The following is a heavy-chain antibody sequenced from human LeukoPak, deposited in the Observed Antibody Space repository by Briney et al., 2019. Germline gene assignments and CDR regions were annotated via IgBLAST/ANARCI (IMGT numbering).Heavy chain of an antibody. Sequence: ASVKVSCKASGYTFTSYYMHWVRQAPGQGLEWMGIIDPSGGSTSYAQKFQGRVTITADKSTSTAYMELSSLRSEDTAVYYCASLHDDYGGPWGQGTLVTVSS. D-gene: IGHD4-17*01. CDR1: GYTFTSYY. CDR3: ASLHDDYGGP. V-gene: IGHV1-46*01. J-gene: IGHJ4*02. CDR2: IDPSGGST.